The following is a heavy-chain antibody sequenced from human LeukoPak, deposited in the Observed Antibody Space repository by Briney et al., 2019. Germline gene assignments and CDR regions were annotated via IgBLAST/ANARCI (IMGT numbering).Heavy chain of an antibody. CDR3: ARVWRYCSSTSCYRSDWFDP. Sequence: PSETLSLTCTVSGGSISRSSYFWGWIRQPPGEGLEWIGTIFYSGGTYYNPSLKSRVTISVDTSKNQFSLKLSSVTAADTAVYYCARVWRYCSSTSCYRSDWFDPWGQGTLVTVSS. CDR1: GGSISRSSYF. D-gene: IGHD2-2*02. CDR2: IFYSGGT. J-gene: IGHJ5*02. V-gene: IGHV4-39*07.